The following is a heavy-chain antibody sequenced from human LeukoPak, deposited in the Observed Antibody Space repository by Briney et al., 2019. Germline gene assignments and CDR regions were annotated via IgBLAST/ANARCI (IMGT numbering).Heavy chain of an antibody. CDR3: ARRRVYDFWSGSWFDP. Sequence: TSETLSLTCTVSGGSISSGGYYWSWIRQHPGKGLEWIGYIYYSGSTYYNPSLKSRVTISVDTSKNQFSLKLSSVTAADTAVYYCARRRVYDFWSGSWFDPWGQGTLVTVSS. J-gene: IGHJ5*02. D-gene: IGHD3-3*01. CDR1: GGSISSGGYY. CDR2: IYYSGST. V-gene: IGHV4-31*03.